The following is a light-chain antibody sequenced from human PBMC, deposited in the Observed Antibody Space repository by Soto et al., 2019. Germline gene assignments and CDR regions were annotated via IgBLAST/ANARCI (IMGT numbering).Light chain of an antibody. CDR3: QQYGSSPPYT. V-gene: IGKV3-20*01. J-gene: IGKJ2*01. CDR1: QSISH. Sequence: EIVLTQSPGTLSLSPGERATLSCRASQSISHLAWYQQKPGQAPRLLISDASIRATGIPDRFSGSGSGTDFTLTISRLEPEDFAVYYCQQYGSSPPYTFGQGTKLEIK. CDR2: DAS.